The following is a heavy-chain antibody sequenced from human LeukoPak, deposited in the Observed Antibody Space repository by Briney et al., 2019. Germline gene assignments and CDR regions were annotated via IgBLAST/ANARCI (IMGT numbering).Heavy chain of an antibody. D-gene: IGHD5-18*01. CDR2: ISYDGSKE. Sequence: PGGSLRLSCAASGFTFGSYGMHWVRQAPGKGLEWVALISYDGSKEYYGDSVKGRFTISRDSSKNTLYLQMNSLRAEDTAVYYCAKDQGYTYGHSFDYWGQGTLVTVSS. V-gene: IGHV3-30*18. CDR3: AKDQGYTYGHSFDY. J-gene: IGHJ4*02. CDR1: GFTFGSYG.